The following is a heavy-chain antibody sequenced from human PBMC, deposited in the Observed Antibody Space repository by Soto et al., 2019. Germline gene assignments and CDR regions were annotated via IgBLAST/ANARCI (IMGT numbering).Heavy chain of an antibody. CDR2: IYYRGST. CDR3: AGLGRIGVVGATPGFDF. J-gene: IGHJ4*03. D-gene: IGHD2-15*01. CDR1: GGSISSTDHF. V-gene: IGHV4-31*03. Sequence: SETLSLTCSVSGGSISSTDHFWSWIRHHPGKGLEWIGHIYYRGSTYYNPSLKSRLSISVDTSKNQFSLKLSSVTAADSAVYYCAGLGRIGVVGATPGFDFWGQGALVTVSS.